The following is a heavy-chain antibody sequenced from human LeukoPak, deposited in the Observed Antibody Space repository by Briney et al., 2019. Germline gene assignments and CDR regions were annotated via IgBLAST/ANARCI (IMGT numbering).Heavy chain of an antibody. CDR3: ARPSQDIVVVPAAMYPYYYYYMDV. CDR1: GYTFTGYY. J-gene: IGHJ6*03. V-gene: IGHV1-2*02. Sequence: GASVKVSCKASGYTFTGYYMHWVRQAPGQGLEWMGWINPNSGGTNYAQKFQGRVTMTRDTSISTAYMELSRLRSDDTAVYYCARPSQDIVVVPAAMYPYYYYYMDVWGKGTTVTISS. CDR2: INPNSGGT. D-gene: IGHD2-2*01.